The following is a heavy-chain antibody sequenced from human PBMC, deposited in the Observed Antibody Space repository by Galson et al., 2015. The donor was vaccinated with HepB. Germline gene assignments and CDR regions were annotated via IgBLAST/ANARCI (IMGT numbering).Heavy chain of an antibody. Sequence: TLSLTCAVSGGSISSGGYSWSWIRQPPGKGLEWIGYIYHSGSTYYNPSLKSRVTISVDRSKNQFSLKLSSVTAADTAVYYCARVVPSSGYPIDYWGQGTLVTVSS. CDR3: ARVVPSSGYPIDY. CDR2: IYHSGST. V-gene: IGHV4-30-2*01. J-gene: IGHJ4*02. D-gene: IGHD3-22*01. CDR1: GGSISSGGYS.